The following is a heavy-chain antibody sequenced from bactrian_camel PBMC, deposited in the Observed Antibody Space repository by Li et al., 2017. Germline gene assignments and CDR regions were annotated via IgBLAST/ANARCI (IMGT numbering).Heavy chain of an antibody. J-gene: IGHJ4*01. V-gene: IGHV3S26*01. CDR3: AAGLCGSLLWASSYRY. CDR2: LYTGGGVA. D-gene: IGHD1*01. Sequence: HVQLVESGGGSVQAGGSLRLSCAVSGFTSSGGCMGWFRQRPGEGREGVAALYTGGGVAMSDYRFRSRFTISEDNAGNTVYLQMNGLTPEDTGLYYCAAGLCGSLLWASSYRYWGQGTQVTVS. CDR1: GFTSSGGC.